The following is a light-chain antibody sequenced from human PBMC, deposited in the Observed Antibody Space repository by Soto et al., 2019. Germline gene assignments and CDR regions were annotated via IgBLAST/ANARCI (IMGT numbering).Light chain of an antibody. CDR2: STS. J-gene: IGKJ1*01. Sequence: EIVLTQSPGTLSLSPGERATLSCSASQRVPDSYLAWYQHKPGQAPRLLIHSTSSRATGIPDRFSGSGYGTDFTLTISRLEPEDFAVDDCQQYGNSPWTFGQGTKVDIK. CDR1: QRVPDSY. CDR3: QQYGNSPWT. V-gene: IGKV3-20*01.